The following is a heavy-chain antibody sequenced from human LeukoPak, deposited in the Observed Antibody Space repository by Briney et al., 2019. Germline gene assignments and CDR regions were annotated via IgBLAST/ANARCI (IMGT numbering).Heavy chain of an antibody. CDR3: ATVSSGRTGHPGYFDL. Sequence: GASVKVSCKVSGYTLTELSMHWVRQAPGKGLEWMGGFDPEDGETIYAQKFQGRVTMTEDTSTDTAYMELSSLRSEDTAVYYCATVSSGRTGHPGYFDLWGRGTLVTVSS. J-gene: IGHJ2*01. CDR1: GYTLTELS. V-gene: IGHV1-24*01. CDR2: FDPEDGET. D-gene: IGHD6-25*01.